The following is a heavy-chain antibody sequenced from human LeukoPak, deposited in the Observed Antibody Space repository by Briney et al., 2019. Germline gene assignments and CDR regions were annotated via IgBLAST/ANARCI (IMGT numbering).Heavy chain of an antibody. V-gene: IGHV3-48*03. J-gene: IGHJ4*02. CDR2: IGTIISTT. CDR3: ARGGVAAALHLLY. CDR1: GFNFRIYE. Sequence: PGGSLRLSCAASGFNFRIYEMNWVRQAPGKGLEWVSYIGTIISTTYYADSVKGRFTISRDNAKNSLYLQMNSLRAEDTAVYYCARGGVAAALHLLYWGQGTLVTVSS. D-gene: IGHD6-13*01.